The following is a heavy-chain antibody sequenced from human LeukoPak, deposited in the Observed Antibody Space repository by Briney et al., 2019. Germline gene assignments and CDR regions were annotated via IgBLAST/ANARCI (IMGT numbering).Heavy chain of an antibody. Sequence: EASVKVSCKASGYTVTSYDINWVRQATGQGLEWMGWMNPNSGNTGYAQKFQGRVTMTRNTSISTAYMELSSLSSEDTAVYYCARDSCSSTSCFYYYYGMDVWGQGTTVTVSS. V-gene: IGHV1-8*01. CDR1: GYTVTSYD. CDR2: MNPNSGNT. D-gene: IGHD2-2*01. J-gene: IGHJ6*02. CDR3: ARDSCSSTSCFYYYYGMDV.